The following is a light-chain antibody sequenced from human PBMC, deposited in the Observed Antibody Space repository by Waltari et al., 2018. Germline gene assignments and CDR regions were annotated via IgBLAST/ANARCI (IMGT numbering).Light chain of an antibody. Sequence: QSALTQPPSASGSPGQSVTISCTGTSSDVGGYNYVSWYQQHQGKAPKLMIYEVPKRPSGAPDRFSGTKSGDTASLTVSGLQVDDEADYYCSSYAGRNNFVVFGGGTKLTVL. CDR1: SSDVGGYNY. J-gene: IGLJ2*01. CDR3: SSYAGRNNFVV. V-gene: IGLV2-8*01. CDR2: EVP.